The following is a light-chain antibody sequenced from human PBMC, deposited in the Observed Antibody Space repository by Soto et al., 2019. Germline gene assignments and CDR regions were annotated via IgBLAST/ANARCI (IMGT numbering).Light chain of an antibody. V-gene: IGLV1-44*01. CDR2: SNH. J-gene: IGLJ1*01. CDR1: SSNIGSNT. CDR3: ATWDDSLDALYV. Sequence: VPSQPRPGTRTPGQRVTISCSGSSSNIGSNTVNWYQQLPGTAPKLLMYSNHPRPSGVPDRFSGSKSGTSSSLAINGLQSEHEADYYCATWDDSLDALYVFGTGTQGTVL.